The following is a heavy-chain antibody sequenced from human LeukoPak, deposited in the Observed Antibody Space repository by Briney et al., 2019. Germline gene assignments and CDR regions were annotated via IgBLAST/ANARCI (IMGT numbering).Heavy chain of an antibody. V-gene: IGHV1-46*03. J-gene: IGHJ4*02. CDR3: ARSSPYNWNVAFDY. D-gene: IGHD1-1*01. CDR1: GGTFSSYT. Sequence: ASVKVSCKASGGTFSSYTISWVRQAPGQGLEWMGIINPSGGSTSYAQKFQGRVTMTRDTSTSTVYMELSSLRSEDTAVYYCARSSPYNWNVAFDYWGQGTLVTVSS. CDR2: INPSGGST.